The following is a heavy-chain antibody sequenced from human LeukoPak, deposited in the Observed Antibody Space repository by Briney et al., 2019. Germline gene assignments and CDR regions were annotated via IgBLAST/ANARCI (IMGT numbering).Heavy chain of an antibody. CDR3: ARDLLAPDY. CDR2: INPHDGST. CDR1: GYTFTSYY. V-gene: IGHV1-46*01. Sequence: ASVKVSCKAPGYTFTSYYIHWVRQAPGQGLEWVGAINPHDGSTSYAQKFQGRVAMTRDTSATTVYLELNSLRSDDTAVYHCARDLLAPDYWGQGTLVTVSS. D-gene: IGHD2-15*01. J-gene: IGHJ4*02.